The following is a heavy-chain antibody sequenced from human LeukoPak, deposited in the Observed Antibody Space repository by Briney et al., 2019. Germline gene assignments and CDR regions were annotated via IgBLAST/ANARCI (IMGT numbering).Heavy chain of an antibody. CDR2: ISGSGGST. J-gene: IGHJ5*02. Sequence: PGGSPRLSCAASGFTFSSYAMSWVRQAPGKGLEWVSAISGSGGSTYYADSVKGRFTISRDNSKNTLYLQMNSLRAEDTAVYYCAKESGIQLWLSSWFDPWGQGTLVTVSS. V-gene: IGHV3-23*01. CDR1: GFTFSSYA. CDR3: AKESGIQLWLSSWFDP. D-gene: IGHD5-18*01.